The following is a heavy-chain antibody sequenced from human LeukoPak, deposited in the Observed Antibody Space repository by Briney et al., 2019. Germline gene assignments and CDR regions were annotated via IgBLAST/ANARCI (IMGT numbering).Heavy chain of an antibody. J-gene: IGHJ4*02. CDR3: ARARRYSSGWYQRGYYFDY. D-gene: IGHD6-19*01. Sequence: SETLSLTXTVSGGSISSYYWSWIRQTAGKGLEWLGRIYTSGSTNYNPSLKSRVTMSVDTSKNQFSLKLSSVTAADAAVYYCARARRYSSGWYQRGYYFDYWGQGTLVTVSS. CDR1: GGSISSYY. CDR2: IYTSGST. V-gene: IGHV4-4*07.